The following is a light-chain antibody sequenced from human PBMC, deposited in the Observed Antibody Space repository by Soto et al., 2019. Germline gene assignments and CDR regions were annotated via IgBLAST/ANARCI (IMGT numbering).Light chain of an antibody. CDR3: AVWDDSLDGVV. CDR1: SSNIGDNT. Sequence: QSVLTQPPSASGTPGLSVTISCSGSSSNIGDNTVNWYQQLPGTAPKLLIYSNDQRSSGVPDRFSGSKSGTSASLAISGLQSEDEADYYCAVWDDSLDGVVFGGGTKLTVL. V-gene: IGLV1-44*01. CDR2: SND. J-gene: IGLJ2*01.